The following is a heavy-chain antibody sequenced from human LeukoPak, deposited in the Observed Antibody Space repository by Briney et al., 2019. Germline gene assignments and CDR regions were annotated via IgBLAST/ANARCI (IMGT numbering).Heavy chain of an antibody. V-gene: IGHV3-30-3*01. CDR1: GFTFSSYA. CDR2: ISYDGSNK. J-gene: IGHJ4*02. D-gene: IGHD2-8*01. Sequence: QPGGSLRLSCAASGFTFSSYAMRWVRQAPGKGLEWVAVISYDGSNKYYADCVKGRFTISRDNSKNTLYLQMNSLRAEDTAVYYCARISVSGIVLMVYADYWGQGTLVTVSS. CDR3: ARISVSGIVLMVYADY.